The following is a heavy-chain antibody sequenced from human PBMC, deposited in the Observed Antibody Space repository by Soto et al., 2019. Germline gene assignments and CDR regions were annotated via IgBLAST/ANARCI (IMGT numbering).Heavy chain of an antibody. D-gene: IGHD2-8*01. CDR2: LTASGLNT. CDR1: GFNFGSYG. V-gene: IGHV3-23*01. J-gene: IGHJ6*02. CDR3: AKGLGNAKEV. Sequence: VGTLRLSCSASGFNFGSYGMSWVRQAPGKGLEWVSGLTASGLNTYYTDSVKGRFTISRDNSRNTVYLQMSGLRVEETAVFHCAKGLGNAKEVLRQGTTVTVSS.